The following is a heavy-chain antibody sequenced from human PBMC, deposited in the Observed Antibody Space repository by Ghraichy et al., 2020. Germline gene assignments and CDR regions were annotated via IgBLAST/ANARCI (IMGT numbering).Heavy chain of an antibody. D-gene: IGHD2-8*01. CDR1: GGSISSYY. Sequence: SETLSLTCTVSGGSISSYYWSWIRQPPGKGLEWIGYIYYSGSTNYNPSLKSRVTISVDTSTNQFSLKLSSVTAADTAVYYCARDRRGCYYYGMDVWGQGTTVTVSS. V-gene: IGHV4-59*01. CDR2: IYYSGST. CDR3: ARDRRGCYYYGMDV. J-gene: IGHJ6*02.